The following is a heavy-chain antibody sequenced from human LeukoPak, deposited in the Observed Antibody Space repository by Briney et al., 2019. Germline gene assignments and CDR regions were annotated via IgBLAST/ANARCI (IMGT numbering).Heavy chain of an antibody. CDR2: IWHDGSRK. J-gene: IGHJ4*02. D-gene: IGHD3-10*01. V-gene: IGHV3-33*01. CDR1: GFSFDTYA. Sequence: GRSLRLSCAASGFSFDTYAMHWVRQAPGQGLEWVALIWHDGSRKFYSNSVRGQFTISRDNSKNTVYLQMNTLRPDDTAVYYCAREIFGSGRYPDFWGKGTLVTVSS. CDR3: AREIFGSGRYPDF.